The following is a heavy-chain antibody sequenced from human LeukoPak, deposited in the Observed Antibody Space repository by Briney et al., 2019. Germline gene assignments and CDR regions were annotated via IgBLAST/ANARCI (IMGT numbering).Heavy chain of an antibody. V-gene: IGHV3-74*01. CDR1: GFTFSRYW. CDR3: ARGGSYGDY. D-gene: IGHD3-16*01. J-gene: IGHJ4*02. CDR2: VNPDGSST. Sequence: GGSLRLSCAASGFTFSRYWMHWVRQVPGKGLVWVSRVNPDGSSTTYADSVKGRLTSSRDNAKNTLYLQMNRLRAEDTAVYYCARGGSYGDYWGQGILVTVSS.